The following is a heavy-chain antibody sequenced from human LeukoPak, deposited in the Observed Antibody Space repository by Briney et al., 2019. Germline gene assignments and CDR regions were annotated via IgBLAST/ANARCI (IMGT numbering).Heavy chain of an antibody. J-gene: IGHJ3*02. CDR2: ISYDRSLK. Sequence: PGGSLRLSCAASGFTFSSYAMHWVRQAPGKGLEWVAVISYDRSLKYYADSVRGRFTISSDNSKNTLYLQMNSLRAEDTAVYYCARARITMVRGDHGAFDIWGQGTMVTVSS. CDR3: ARARITMVRGDHGAFDI. D-gene: IGHD3-10*01. CDR1: GFTFSSYA. V-gene: IGHV3-30*04.